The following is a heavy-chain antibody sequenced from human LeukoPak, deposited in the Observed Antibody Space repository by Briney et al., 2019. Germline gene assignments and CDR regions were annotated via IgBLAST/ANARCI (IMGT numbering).Heavy chain of an antibody. CDR1: GFTLTNYA. D-gene: IGHD1-26*01. J-gene: IGHJ4*02. CDR3: ARGGSYYVSDLDY. Sequence: PGGSLRLSCAASGFTLTNYAMYWVRQAPGKGLEWVAVISYDENNKYYADSVEGRFTISRDNSKNTLYLQMNSLRAEDTAVYYCARGGSYYVSDLDYWGQGTLATVPS. V-gene: IGHV3-30-3*01. CDR2: ISYDENNK.